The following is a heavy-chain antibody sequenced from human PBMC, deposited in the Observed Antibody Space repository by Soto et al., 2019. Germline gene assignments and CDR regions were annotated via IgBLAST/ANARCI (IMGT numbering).Heavy chain of an antibody. J-gene: IGHJ5*02. Sequence: GGSLRLSCAASGFTFSSYGMHWVRQAPGKGLEWVAVISYDGSNKYYADSVKGRFTISRDNSKNTLYLQMNSLRAEDTAVYYCAKPKEWELSPESNWFDPWGQGTLVTVSS. CDR3: AKPKEWELSPESNWFDP. D-gene: IGHD1-26*01. V-gene: IGHV3-30*18. CDR2: ISYDGSNK. CDR1: GFTFSSYG.